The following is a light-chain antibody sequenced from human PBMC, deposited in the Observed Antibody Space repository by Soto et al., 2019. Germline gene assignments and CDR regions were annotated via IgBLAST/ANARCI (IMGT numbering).Light chain of an antibody. CDR1: GSDIGAYDF. J-gene: IGLJ2*01. V-gene: IGLV2-14*03. CDR2: DVR. Sequence: QSALTQPASVSGSPGQSITLSCTGTGSDIGAYDFVSWYQHHPNRAPKLLIYDVRHRPSGVSNRFSGSKSDNTASLTISGLQAEDEAHYYCSSYTNSGTLVVFGGGNKVTVL. CDR3: SSYTNSGTLVV.